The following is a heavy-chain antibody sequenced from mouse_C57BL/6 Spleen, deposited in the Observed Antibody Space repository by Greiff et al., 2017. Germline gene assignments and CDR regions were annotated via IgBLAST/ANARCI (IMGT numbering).Heavy chain of an antibody. V-gene: IGHV1-55*01. CDR3: ARSRYIYDGYEIAFAY. J-gene: IGHJ3*01. Sequence: VQLQQPGAELVKPGASVKMSCKASGYTFTSYWITWVKQRPGQGLEWIGDIYPGSGSTNYNEKFKTKATLTVDTSSSTAYMQLSSLTSEDSAVYYCARSRYIYDGYEIAFAYWGQGTLVTVSA. D-gene: IGHD2-3*01. CDR1: GYTFTSYW. CDR2: IYPGSGST.